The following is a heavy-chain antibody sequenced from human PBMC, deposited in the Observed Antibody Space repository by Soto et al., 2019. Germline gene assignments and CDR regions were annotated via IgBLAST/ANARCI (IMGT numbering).Heavy chain of an antibody. D-gene: IGHD3-16*02. CDR3: ARDGGGLWGGYRSFDH. CDR2: IYYSGST. J-gene: IGHJ4*02. CDR1: GDSISSGDYY. Sequence: QVQLQESGPGLVKPSQTLSLTCTVSGDSISSGDYYWSWIRQPPGKGLEWIGYIYYSGSTYYNPSPKGRINISINHSKTQFSLKLSSVTAADTAVYYCARDGGGLWGGYRSFDHWGQGTLVTVSS. V-gene: IGHV4-30-4*01.